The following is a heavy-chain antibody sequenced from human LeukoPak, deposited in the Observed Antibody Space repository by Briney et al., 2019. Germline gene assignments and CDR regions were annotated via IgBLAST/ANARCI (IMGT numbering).Heavy chain of an antibody. CDR3: ARHLGLKGFDP. D-gene: IGHD3/OR15-3a*01. CDR2: IYYTGST. V-gene: IGHV4-59*08. CDR1: GGSISSYH. Sequence: PSETLSLTCTVSGGSISSYHWSWIRQPPGKGLEWIAYIYYTGSTNYNPSLKSRVTISVDTFKNQFSLKLSSVTAADMAVYYCARHLGLKGFDPWGQGTLVTVSS. J-gene: IGHJ5*02.